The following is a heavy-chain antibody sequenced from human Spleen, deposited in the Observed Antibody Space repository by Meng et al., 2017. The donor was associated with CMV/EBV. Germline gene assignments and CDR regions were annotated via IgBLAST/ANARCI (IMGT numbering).Heavy chain of an antibody. Sequence: QSQVTQWGAGLVNPSDTLSPTCAVYGGSFSGYYWSLIRQPPGQGLEWIGEINHSGSTNYNPSLKSRVTISVDTSKNQFSLKLSSVTAADTAVYYCARGEPVDVVVPAAIAAGPKTSFDYWGQGTLVTVSS. CDR3: ARGEPVDVVVPAAIAAGPKTSFDY. CDR2: INHSGST. CDR1: GGSFSGYY. D-gene: IGHD2-2*02. J-gene: IGHJ4*02. V-gene: IGHV4-34*01.